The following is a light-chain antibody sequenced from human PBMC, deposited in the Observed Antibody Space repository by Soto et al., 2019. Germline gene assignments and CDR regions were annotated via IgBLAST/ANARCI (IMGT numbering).Light chain of an antibody. CDR1: QSSR. V-gene: IGLV1-40*01. CDR3: QSYDISLSGYV. Sequence: QSVLTQPPSASGTPGQRVTISCSGSQSSRRKSARLVIYLNNNRPSGVPDRISGSRSGTSASLAITGLQAEDEADYYCQSYDISLSGYVFGTGTRSPS. J-gene: IGLJ1*01. CDR2: LNN.